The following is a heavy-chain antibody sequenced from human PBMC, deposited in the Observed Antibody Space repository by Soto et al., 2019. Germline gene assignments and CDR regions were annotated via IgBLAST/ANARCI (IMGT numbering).Heavy chain of an antibody. CDR3: ARVRGGDYYYYGMDV. CDR1: GGTFSSYA. V-gene: IGHV1-69*06. Sequence: SVKVSCKASGGTFSSYAISWVRQAPGQGLEWMGGIIPTFGTANYAQKFQGRVTITADKSTSTAYMELSSLRSEDTAVYYCARVRGGDYYYYGMDVWGQGTTVTVSS. D-gene: IGHD1-26*01. J-gene: IGHJ6*02. CDR2: IIPTFGTA.